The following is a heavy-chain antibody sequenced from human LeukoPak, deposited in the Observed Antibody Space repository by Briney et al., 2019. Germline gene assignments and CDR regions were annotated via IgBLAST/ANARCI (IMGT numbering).Heavy chain of an antibody. CDR3: ARGPNGEGTIFGVVTQEYWSDP. V-gene: IGHV4-34*01. D-gene: IGHD3-3*01. J-gene: IGHJ5*02. CDR1: GGSFSGYY. CDR2: INHSGST. Sequence: SETLSLTCAVYGGSFSGYYWSWIRQPPGKGLEWIGEINHSGSTNYNPSLKSRVTISVDTSKNQFSLKLSSVTAADTAVYYCARGPNGEGTIFGVVTQEYWSDPWGQGTLVTVSS.